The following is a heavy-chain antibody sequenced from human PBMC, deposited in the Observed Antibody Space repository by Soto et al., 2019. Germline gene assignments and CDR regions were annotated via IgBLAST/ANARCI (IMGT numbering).Heavy chain of an antibody. CDR1: GDSISRNGYF. Sequence: QVQLQESGPGLVKPSQTLSLTCTVSGDSISRNGYFWTWIRQHPGKGLEWIGYIYYSGSSYYNPSLKSRVIISVDTSTNKFSLNRTAVTAADTAVYYCARGTMLRGPGYYYAMDVWGQGTTVTVSS. J-gene: IGHJ6*02. D-gene: IGHD3-10*01. V-gene: IGHV4-31*03. CDR2: IYYSGSS. CDR3: ARGTMLRGPGYYYAMDV.